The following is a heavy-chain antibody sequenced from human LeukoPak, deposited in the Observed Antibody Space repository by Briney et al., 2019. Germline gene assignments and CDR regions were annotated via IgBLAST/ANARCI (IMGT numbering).Heavy chain of an antibody. J-gene: IGHJ4*02. Sequence: GGSLRLSCAASGFTFSSYAMSWVRQAPGKGLEWVSSITGSSASTYYADSVKGRFTISRDDSKNTLYLQMNSLRAEDTAVYFCAKLDYYDTHWGQGTLVTVSS. V-gene: IGHV3-23*01. D-gene: IGHD3-22*01. CDR3: AKLDYYDTH. CDR2: ITGSSAST. CDR1: GFTFSSYA.